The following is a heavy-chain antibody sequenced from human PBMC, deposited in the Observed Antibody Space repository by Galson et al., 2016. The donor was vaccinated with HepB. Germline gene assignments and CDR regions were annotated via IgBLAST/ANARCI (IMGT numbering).Heavy chain of an antibody. CDR2: LHVRERT. D-gene: IGHD6-19*01. CDR1: GDSISSGNYF. V-gene: IGHV4-61*02. CDR3: ARDRYHSGAWFDP. J-gene: IGHJ5*02. Sequence: TLSLTCTVSGDSISSGNYFWTWIRQPAGKELEWLGRLHVRERTDYNPSLKSRLDISLDTSKNQFSLKLNSVTAADTAVYYCARDRYHSGAWFDPWGQGTLVTVSP.